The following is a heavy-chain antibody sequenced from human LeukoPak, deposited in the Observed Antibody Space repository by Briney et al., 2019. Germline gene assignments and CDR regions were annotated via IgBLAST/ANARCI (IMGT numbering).Heavy chain of an antibody. CDR2: ISGSGGST. Sequence: GGSLRLSCAASGFTFSSYAMSWVRQAPGKGLEWVSAISGSGGSTHYADSVKGRFTISRDTSKNTLYLQMNSLRDEDTALYYCAKDRGIAATGYHDAFDIWGQGTMVTVSS. CDR3: AKDRGIAATGYHDAFDI. J-gene: IGHJ3*02. D-gene: IGHD6-13*01. V-gene: IGHV3-23*01. CDR1: GFTFSSYA.